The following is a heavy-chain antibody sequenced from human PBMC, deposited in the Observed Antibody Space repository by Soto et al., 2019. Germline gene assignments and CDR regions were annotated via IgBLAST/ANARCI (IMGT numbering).Heavy chain of an antibody. CDR1: GGSISRGSYY. CDR3: ASEYSREVNMN. D-gene: IGHD4-4*01. V-gene: IGHV4-61*01. J-gene: IGHJ4*01. Sequence: PTETPSLTCTVSGGSISRGSYYWSWIRQPPGKGLEWIGYIYFTGGINYNPSLKSRVTISIDTSKNQFSLKLSSVTTADTAVYFCASEYSREVNMNWGQGTLVTVSS. CDR2: IYFTGGI.